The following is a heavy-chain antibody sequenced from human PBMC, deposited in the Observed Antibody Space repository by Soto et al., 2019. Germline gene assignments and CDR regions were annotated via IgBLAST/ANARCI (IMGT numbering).Heavy chain of an antibody. CDR2: IYYSGST. V-gene: IGHV4-30-4*01. D-gene: IGHD3-22*01. CDR3: ARDFGTYYSDSSGLNGAYYYAVDV. J-gene: IGHJ6*02. CDR1: GGSISSGDYY. Sequence: QVQLQESGPGLVKPSQTLSLTCTVSGGSISSGDYYWNWIRQPPGKGLEWIGYIYYSGSTFYNPFLKCRLYISEDMSKHQFFRMLCSGTAADTALYYYARDFGTYYSDSSGLNGAYYYAVDVWGQGTKVSVSS.